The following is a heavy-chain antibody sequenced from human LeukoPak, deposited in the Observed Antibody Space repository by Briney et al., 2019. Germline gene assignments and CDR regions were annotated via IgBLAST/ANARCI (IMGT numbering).Heavy chain of an antibody. Sequence: VQPGGSLRLSCAASGFTFDDYAMPWVRQAPGKGLEWVSLISGDGGSTYYADSVKGRFTISRDNSKNSLYLQMNSLRTEDTALYYCAKDRDGSGVDAFDIWGQGTMVTVSS. CDR2: ISGDGGST. CDR3: AKDRDGSGVDAFDI. J-gene: IGHJ3*02. CDR1: GFTFDDYA. D-gene: IGHD3-10*01. V-gene: IGHV3-43*02.